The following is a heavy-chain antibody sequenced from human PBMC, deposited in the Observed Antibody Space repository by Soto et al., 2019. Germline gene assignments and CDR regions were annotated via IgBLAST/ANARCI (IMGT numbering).Heavy chain of an antibody. Sequence: ASVKVSCKASGYTFTSYGISWVRQAPGQGLEWMGWISAYNGNTNYAQKLQGRVTMTTDTSTSTAYMELRSLRSDDTAVYYCARGEAYYDSSAEGGAFDIWGKGKMVTGSS. CDR1: GYTFTSYG. CDR3: ARGEAYYDSSAEGGAFDI. D-gene: IGHD3-22*01. J-gene: IGHJ3*02. V-gene: IGHV1-18*01. CDR2: ISAYNGNT.